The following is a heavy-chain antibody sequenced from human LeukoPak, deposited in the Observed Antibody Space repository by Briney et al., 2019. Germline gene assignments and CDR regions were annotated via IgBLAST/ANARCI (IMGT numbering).Heavy chain of an antibody. CDR3: AKDLGGVALDY. CDR1: GFTFSTYA. J-gene: IGHJ4*02. V-gene: IGHV3-21*04. D-gene: IGHD3-16*01. CDR2: IGGSSTSL. Sequence: GGSLRLSCAASGFTFSTYAMNWVRQAPGEGLEWVSSIGGSSTSLYYADSLKGRFTISRDNAENSLYLQLNSLRAEDTAVYYCAKDLGGVALDYWGQGTLVTVSS.